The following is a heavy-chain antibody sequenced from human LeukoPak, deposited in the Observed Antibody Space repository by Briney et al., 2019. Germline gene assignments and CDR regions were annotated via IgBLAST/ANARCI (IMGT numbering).Heavy chain of an antibody. V-gene: IGHV1-69*05. J-gene: IGHJ5*02. CDR1: GGTFSSYA. D-gene: IGHD4-11*01. CDR2: IIPIFGTA. Sequence: SVKVSCKASGGTFSSYAISWVRQAPGQGLEWMGGIIPIFGTANYAQKFQGRVTITTDESTSTAYMELSSLRSEDTAVYYCARISYSRGWFDPWGQGTLVTVSS. CDR3: ARISYSRGWFDP.